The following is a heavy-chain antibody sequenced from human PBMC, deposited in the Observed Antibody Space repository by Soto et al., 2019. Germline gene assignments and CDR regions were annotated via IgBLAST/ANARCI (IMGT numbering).Heavy chain of an antibody. V-gene: IGHV3-30*18. CDR3: AKGALWFGELDV. CDR1: GFTFSSYG. CDR2: ISYDGSNK. J-gene: IGHJ6*02. Sequence: QVQLVESGGGVVQPGRSLRLSCAASGFTFSSYGMHWVRQAPGKGLEWVAVISYDGSNKYYADSVKGRFTISRDNSKNTLYLQMNSLRAEDTAVYYCAKGALWFGELDVWGQGTTVTVSS. D-gene: IGHD3-10*01.